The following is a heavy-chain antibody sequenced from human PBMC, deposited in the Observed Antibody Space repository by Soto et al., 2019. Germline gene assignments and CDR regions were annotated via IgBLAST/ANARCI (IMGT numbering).Heavy chain of an antibody. Sequence: QVQLVQSGAEVKKPGSSVKVSCKASGGTFSSYAISWVRQAPGQGLEWMGGIIPIFGTANYAQKFQGRVTITADESTSTAYMELSSLRSEDTAVYYCATPPIAVAGTSYYGMGVWGQGTTVTVSS. CDR2: IIPIFGTA. CDR3: ATPPIAVAGTSYYGMGV. CDR1: GGTFSSYA. J-gene: IGHJ6*02. V-gene: IGHV1-69*01. D-gene: IGHD6-19*01.